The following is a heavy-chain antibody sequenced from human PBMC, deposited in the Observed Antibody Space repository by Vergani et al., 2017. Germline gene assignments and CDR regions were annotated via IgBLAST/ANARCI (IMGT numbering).Heavy chain of an antibody. J-gene: IGHJ4*02. V-gene: IGHV3-33*01. CDR3: ARSHDYGDRALGDY. D-gene: IGHD4-17*01. Sequence: QVQLVESGGGVVQPGRSLRLSCAASGFTFSSYGMHWVRQAPGKGLEWVAVTWYGGSNKYYADSVKGRFTISRDNSKNTLYLQMNSLRAEDTAVYYCARSHDYGDRALGDYWGQGTLVTVSS. CDR1: GFTFSSYG. CDR2: TWYGGSNK.